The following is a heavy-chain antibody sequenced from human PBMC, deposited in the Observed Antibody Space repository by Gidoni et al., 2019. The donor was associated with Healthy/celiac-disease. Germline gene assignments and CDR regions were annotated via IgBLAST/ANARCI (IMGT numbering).Heavy chain of an antibody. CDR1: GFTFDDYG. CDR3: AKDLTYSSGWYHLSEYFQH. V-gene: IGHV3-43*02. CDR2: ISGDGGST. J-gene: IGHJ1*01. D-gene: IGHD6-19*01. Sequence: EVQLVESGGGVVQPGGALGISCAAFGFTFDDYGMHWVRQAPGKGLEWVSLISGDGGSTYYADSVKCRFTISRDNSKNSLYLQMNSLRTEDTALYYCAKDLTYSSGWYHLSEYFQHWGQGTLVTVSS.